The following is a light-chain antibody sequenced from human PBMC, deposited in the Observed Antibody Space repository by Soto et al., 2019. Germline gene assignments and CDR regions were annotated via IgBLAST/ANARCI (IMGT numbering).Light chain of an antibody. CDR2: KVD. CDR3: SSYTTVPSPQWV. Sequence: QSVLTQPACVSGSPGQSITMHCSGRSSDLGGLNYVSWYQQHPGKVPKLIIYKVDNRPSGISDRFSASKSGNTASLTISGLQSEDDAHYYCSSYTTVPSPQWVFAGGTKLTVL. CDR1: SSDLGGLNY. J-gene: IGLJ3*02. V-gene: IGLV2-14*01.